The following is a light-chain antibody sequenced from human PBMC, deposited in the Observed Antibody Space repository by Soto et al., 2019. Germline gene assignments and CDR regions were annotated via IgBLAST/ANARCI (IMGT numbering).Light chain of an antibody. CDR1: SSDVGGYNY. J-gene: IGLJ1*01. CDR2: DVS. V-gene: IGLV2-11*01. Sequence: QSALTQPRSVSGSPGQLVTISCTGTSSDVGGYNYVSWYQQHPGKAPKVMIYDVSKRPSGVPDRFSGSKSGNTASLTISGLQAEDEGDYYCCSYAGSHSHYVFGTGTKVTVL. CDR3: CSYAGSHSHYV.